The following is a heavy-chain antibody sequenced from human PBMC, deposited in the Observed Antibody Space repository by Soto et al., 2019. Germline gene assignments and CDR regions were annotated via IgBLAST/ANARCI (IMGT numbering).Heavy chain of an antibody. CDR3: ARDRGSHWGLNDLHAC. V-gene: IGHV4-59*01. D-gene: IGHD7-27*01. J-gene: IGHJ3*01. CDR1: GGSISPYY. CDR2: IYYTEST. Sequence: SETLSLTCTVSGGSISPYYWNWLRQPPGKGLEWIGYIYYTESTNYSPSLKSRVTMSVDTSKNQFSLKLKSVTAADTAVYYCARDRGSHWGLNDLHACWGQGT.